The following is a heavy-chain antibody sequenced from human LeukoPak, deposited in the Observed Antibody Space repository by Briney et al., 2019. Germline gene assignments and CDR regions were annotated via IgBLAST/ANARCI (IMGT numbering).Heavy chain of an antibody. D-gene: IGHD6-6*01. CDR3: ARPARTRGAFDI. V-gene: IGHV3-48*03. CDR1: GFTFSSYE. J-gene: IGHJ3*02. CDR2: ISSSGSTI. Sequence: PGGSLRLSCAASGFTFSSYEMNWVRQAPGKGLEWVSYISSSGSTIYYADSVKGRFTISRDNAKNSLYLQMNSLRAEDTAVYYCARPARTRGAFDIWGQGTMVTVSS.